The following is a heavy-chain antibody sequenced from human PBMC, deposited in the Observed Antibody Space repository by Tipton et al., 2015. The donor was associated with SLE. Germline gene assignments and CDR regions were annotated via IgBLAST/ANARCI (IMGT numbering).Heavy chain of an antibody. CDR1: GFTFSDYY. V-gene: IGHV3-11*01. J-gene: IGHJ4*02. CDR3: SRDLEQLWYDY. D-gene: IGHD5-18*01. CDR2: ISSSGSTI. Sequence: SLRLSCAASGFTFSDYYMGWIRQAPGKGLEWVSYISSSGSTIYYADSVKGRLTISRDNAKNSLYLQMNSVRAEDTAMYYCSRDLEQLWYDYWGQGTLVTVSS.